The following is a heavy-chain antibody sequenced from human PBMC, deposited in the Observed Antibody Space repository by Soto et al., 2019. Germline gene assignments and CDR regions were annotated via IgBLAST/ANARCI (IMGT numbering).Heavy chain of an antibody. CDR2: IWYDGSNT. CDR1: GFIFSSYG. J-gene: IGHJ5*02. CDR3: ANYIVVAPGWLDP. Sequence: GGSLRLSCAASGFIFSSYGMHWVRQAPGKGLEWVGGIWYDGSNTFYSDAVKGRFPISRDNSKNTVDLQMNSLRAEDTAVYYSANYIVVAPGWLDPWGQGIQVTVSS. V-gene: IGHV3-33*06. D-gene: IGHD3-22*01.